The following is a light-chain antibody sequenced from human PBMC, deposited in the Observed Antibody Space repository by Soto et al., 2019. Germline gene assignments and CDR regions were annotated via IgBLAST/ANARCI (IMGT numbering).Light chain of an antibody. CDR1: QSVSIN. V-gene: IGKV3D-15*01. Sequence: EIVMTQSPATLSVSPGERATLSCRASQSVSINLAWYQQKPGQVPRLIIYGASTRATGIPARFSGSGSGTEFTLIISSLQSEDFAVYYCQQYSRWPPLTFGGGTKVEIK. CDR2: GAS. CDR3: QQYSRWPPLT. J-gene: IGKJ4*01.